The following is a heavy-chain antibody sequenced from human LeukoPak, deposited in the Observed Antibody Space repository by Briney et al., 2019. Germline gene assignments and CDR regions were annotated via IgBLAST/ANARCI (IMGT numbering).Heavy chain of an antibody. CDR2: IYYSGST. D-gene: IGHD2-8*01. Sequence: SETLSLTCTVSGGSISSYYWSWIRQPPGKGLEWIGYIYYSGSTNYNPSLKSRVTISVATSKNQFSLKLSSVTAADTAVYYCARDTGGHMLYTFDPWGQGTLVTVSS. V-gene: IGHV4-59*01. CDR1: GGSISSYY. J-gene: IGHJ5*02. CDR3: ARDTGGHMLYTFDP.